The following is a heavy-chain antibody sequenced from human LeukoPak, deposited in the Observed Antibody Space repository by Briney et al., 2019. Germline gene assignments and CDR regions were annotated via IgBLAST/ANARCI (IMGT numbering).Heavy chain of an antibody. CDR3: AVSRSGSIFVFDI. D-gene: IGHD3-22*01. V-gene: IGHV4-59*01. CDR2: IYYTGST. J-gene: IGHJ3*02. Sequence: SETLSLTCTASGVSISSYHLSWIRQPPGKGLEWIWYIYYTGSTNYTPSLKSRVTISVDMSKNQFSLKLSSVTAADTAMYYCAVSRSGSIFVFDIWGQGTMVTVSS. CDR1: GVSISSYH.